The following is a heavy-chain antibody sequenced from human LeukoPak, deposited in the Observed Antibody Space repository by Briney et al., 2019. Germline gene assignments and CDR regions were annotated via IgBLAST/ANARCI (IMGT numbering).Heavy chain of an antibody. V-gene: IGHV4-39*07. CDR2: ISYSGST. CDR1: GGFISSSSYY. CDR3: ARGLNYAFDY. Sequence: SETLSLTCTVSGGFISSSSYYWGWIRQPPGKGLEWIGSISYSGSTYYNPSLKSRVTISVDMSKNQFSLKLNFVTAADTAVYYCARGLNYAFDYWGQGPLVTVSS. J-gene: IGHJ4*02. D-gene: IGHD4-11*01.